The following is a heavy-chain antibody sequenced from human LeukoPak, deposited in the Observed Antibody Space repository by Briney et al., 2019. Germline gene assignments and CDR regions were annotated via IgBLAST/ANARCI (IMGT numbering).Heavy chain of an antibody. CDR2: IKEDGSEK. V-gene: IGHV3-7*03. CDR3: ARVVQWLVVNWFDP. J-gene: IGHJ5*02. CDR1: GFTFNTYV. Sequence: GGSLRLSCAVSGFTFNTYVMSWVRQAPGKGLEWVANIKEDGSEKYYVDSVKGRFTVSRDNAKSSMFLEMNSLRAEDTAVYYCARVVQWLVVNWFDPWGRGTLVTVSS. D-gene: IGHD6-19*01.